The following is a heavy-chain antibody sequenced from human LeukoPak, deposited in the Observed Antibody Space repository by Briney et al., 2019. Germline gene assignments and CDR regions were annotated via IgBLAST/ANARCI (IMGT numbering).Heavy chain of an antibody. J-gene: IGHJ4*02. CDR3: AKDCSSTSCYPDY. V-gene: IGHV3-23*01. Sequence: PGGSLRLSCAASGFPFSSYAMSWVRQAPGKGLEWVSIISGSGFTTYYADSVKGRFTLSRDNSKNTLYLQMNSLRAEDTAVYYCAKDCSSTSCYPDYWGQGTLVTVSS. CDR2: ISGSGFTT. D-gene: IGHD2-2*01. CDR1: GFPFSSYA.